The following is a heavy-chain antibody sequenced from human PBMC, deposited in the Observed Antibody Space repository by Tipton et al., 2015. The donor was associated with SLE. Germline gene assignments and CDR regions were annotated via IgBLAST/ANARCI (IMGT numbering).Heavy chain of an antibody. Sequence: TLSLTCTTSGGSISSYYWSWIRQPPGRGLEWIGYIFYTGSTNYNPSLKSRVTISVDTSKNQFSLRLGSVTAADTAVYYYARGAALGFDYWGQGTLVTASS. V-gene: IGHV4-59*01. CDR1: GGSISSYY. CDR2: IFYTGST. J-gene: IGHJ4*02. CDR3: ARGAALGFDY.